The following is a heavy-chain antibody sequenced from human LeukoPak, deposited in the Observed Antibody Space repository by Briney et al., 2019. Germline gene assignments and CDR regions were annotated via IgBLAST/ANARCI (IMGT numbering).Heavy chain of an antibody. CDR2: IQDDGSEK. J-gene: IGHJ4*02. D-gene: IGHD2-21*02. CDR3: ARGWAAIPD. V-gene: IGHV3-7*01. Sequence: GSLRLSCAASGFNFSIHWMTWVRQAPGKGLEWVANIQDDGSEKNYGGSVKGRFIISRDNAKNSLFLQMSSLRDEDTALYYCARGWAAIPDWGQGTLVTVSS. CDR1: GFNFSIHW.